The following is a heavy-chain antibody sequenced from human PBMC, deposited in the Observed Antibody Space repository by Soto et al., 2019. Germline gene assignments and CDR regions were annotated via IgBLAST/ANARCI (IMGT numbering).Heavy chain of an antibody. CDR3: AMDYFDSSDYTTNWFDP. CDR1: GDSISNSRFY. CDR2: IYHTGNA. J-gene: IGHJ5*02. Sequence: QLQLQESGPGLVKSSETLSLTCSVSGDSISNSRFYWAWIRQPPGEGLEWIGSIYHTGNAYYNPSLKSRVTIFVHTSNNQFSLKLTSVTAADTALYYSAMDYFDSSDYTTNWFDPWGQGTLVTVSS. D-gene: IGHD3-22*01. V-gene: IGHV4-39*01.